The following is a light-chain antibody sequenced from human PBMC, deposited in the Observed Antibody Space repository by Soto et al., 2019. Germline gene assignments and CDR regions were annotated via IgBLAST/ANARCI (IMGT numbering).Light chain of an antibody. J-gene: IGKJ1*01. CDR1: QSVSSD. CDR3: QQYNTWHPKMA. CDR2: GAS. V-gene: IGKV3-15*01. Sequence: VVTRSPATLSVFPGETATLSCRASQSVSSDLAWNQQRPGQAPRLLIYGASTRATGIPARFRGSGSGTEFRLTISSLQSEDFATYYCQQYNTWHPKMAFGRGTKVDIK.